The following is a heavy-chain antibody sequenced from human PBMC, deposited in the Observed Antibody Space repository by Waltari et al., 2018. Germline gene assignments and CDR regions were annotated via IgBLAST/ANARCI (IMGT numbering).Heavy chain of an antibody. CDR2: IRYDGSNQ. D-gene: IGHD1-1*01. J-gene: IGHJ5*02. CDR3: AKGYKNIGPGDWFDP. Sequence: QVQLVESGGGVVQPGGSLRLSCVASGFTINNSGLHWVRQAPGKGLEWVAFIRYDGSNQYYADSVKGRFTISRDSSTNTLYLQMSSLRADDTAVYYCAKGYKNIGPGDWFDPWGQGTLVTVSS. V-gene: IGHV3-30*02. CDR1: GFTINNSG.